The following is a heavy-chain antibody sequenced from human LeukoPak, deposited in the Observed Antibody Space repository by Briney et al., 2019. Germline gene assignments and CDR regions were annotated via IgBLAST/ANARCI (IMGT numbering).Heavy chain of an antibody. Sequence: PSETLSLTCAVYGGSFSGYYWSWIRQPPGKGLEWIGEINHSGSTNYNPSLKSRVTISVDTSKNQFSLKLSSVTAADTAVYYCARGNGWLQNNKRYYFDYWGQGTLVTVSS. J-gene: IGHJ4*02. CDR1: GGSFSGYY. V-gene: IGHV4-34*01. CDR3: ARGNGWLQNNKRYYFDY. CDR2: INHSGST. D-gene: IGHD5-24*01.